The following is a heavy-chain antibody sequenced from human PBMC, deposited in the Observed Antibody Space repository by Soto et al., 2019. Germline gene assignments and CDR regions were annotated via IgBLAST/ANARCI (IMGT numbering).Heavy chain of an antibody. CDR1: GYTFTSYG. D-gene: IGHD6-13*01. CDR3: ARGSRSHTKTVAAAGTALLTIDY. V-gene: IGHV1-18*01. J-gene: IGHJ4*02. CDR2: ISAYNGNT. Sequence: GASVKVSCKASGYTFTSYGISWVRQAPGQGLEWMGWISAYNGNTNYAQKLQGRVTMTADTSTSTAYMELRSLRSDDTAVYYCARGSRSHTKTVAAAGTALLTIDYWGQGTLVTVSS.